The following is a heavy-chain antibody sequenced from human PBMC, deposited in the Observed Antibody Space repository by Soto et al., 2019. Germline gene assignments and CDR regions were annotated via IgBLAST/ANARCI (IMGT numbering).Heavy chain of an antibody. Sequence: QVQLQESGQGLVKPSQTLSLTCTVSGGSISSGDYYWSWIRQPPGKGLEWIGYIYYSGSTYYNPSLKSRVTISVDTSKNQFSLKLSSVTAADTAVYYCARDQLGYCSGGSCYRFDPWGQGTLVTVSS. V-gene: IGHV4-30-4*01. CDR1: GGSISSGDYY. D-gene: IGHD2-15*01. CDR3: ARDQLGYCSGGSCYRFDP. J-gene: IGHJ5*02. CDR2: IYYSGST.